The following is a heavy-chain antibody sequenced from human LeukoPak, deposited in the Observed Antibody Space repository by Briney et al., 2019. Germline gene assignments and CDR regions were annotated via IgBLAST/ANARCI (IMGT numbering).Heavy chain of an antibody. CDR2: INAGNGNT. CDR3: ARYDFLGWFDP. V-gene: IGHV1-3*01. D-gene: IGHD3-3*01. J-gene: IGHJ5*02. CDR1: GYTFTSYA. Sequence: ASVKVSCKASGYTFTSYAMHWVRQAPGQRLEWMGWINAGNGNTKYSQKFQGRVTITRDTSASTAYMELSSLRSKDTAVYYCARYDFLGWFDPWGQGTLVTVSS.